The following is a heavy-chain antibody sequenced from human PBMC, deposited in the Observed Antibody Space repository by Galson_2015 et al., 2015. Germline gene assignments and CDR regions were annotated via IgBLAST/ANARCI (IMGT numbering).Heavy chain of an antibody. CDR3: ARGSGVVVVAATLDY. V-gene: IGHV3-30-3*01. J-gene: IGHJ4*02. CDR1: GFTFSSYA. Sequence: SLRLSCAASGFTFSSYAMHWVRQAPGKGLEWVAVISYDGSNKYYADSVKGRFTISRDNSKNTLYLQMNSLRAEDTAVYYCARGSGVVVVAATLDYWGQGTLVTVSS. CDR2: ISYDGSNK. D-gene: IGHD2-15*01.